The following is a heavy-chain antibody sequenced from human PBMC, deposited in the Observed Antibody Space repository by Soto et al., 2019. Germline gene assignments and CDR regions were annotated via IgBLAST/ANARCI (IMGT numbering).Heavy chain of an antibody. CDR1: GFTFSSYS. D-gene: IGHD1-1*01. CDR2: ISSSSRTT. CDR3: ARPTTTYDGFDP. J-gene: IGHJ5*02. Sequence: GGSLRLSCAASGFTFSSYSMNWVRQAPWKGLEWVSYISSSSRTTYYADSVKGRFTISRDNAKNSLYLQMNSLRAEDTAVYYCARPTTTYDGFDPWGQGNLVTVSS. V-gene: IGHV3-48*01.